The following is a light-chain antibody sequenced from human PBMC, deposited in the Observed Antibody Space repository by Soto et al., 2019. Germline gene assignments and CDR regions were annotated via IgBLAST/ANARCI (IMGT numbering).Light chain of an antibody. CDR2: AAS. CDR1: QSVSSSY. V-gene: IGKV3-20*01. J-gene: IGKJ1*01. CDR3: QQYGSSRWT. Sequence: GFTQSPGTLSLSPGERTTLSCRASQSVSSSYLAWYQQKPGQAPRLLIYAASSRATGIPDRFSGSGSGTDFTLTISRLEPEDFAVYYCQQYGSSRWTFGQGTKVDIK.